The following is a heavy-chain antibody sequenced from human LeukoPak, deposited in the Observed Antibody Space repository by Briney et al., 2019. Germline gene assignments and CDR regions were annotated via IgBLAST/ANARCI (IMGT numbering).Heavy chain of an antibody. CDR3: ARVQRYCSSTSCYAGEFDY. Sequence: GGSLRLSCVASGLTFSSYWMSWVRQAPGKGLEWVANIKQDGSEKYYVDSVKGRFTISRDNAKNSLYLQMNSLRAEDTAVYYCARVQRYCSSTSCYAGEFDYWGQGTLVTVSS. CDR2: IKQDGSEK. V-gene: IGHV3-7*04. CDR1: GLTFSSYW. D-gene: IGHD2-2*01. J-gene: IGHJ4*02.